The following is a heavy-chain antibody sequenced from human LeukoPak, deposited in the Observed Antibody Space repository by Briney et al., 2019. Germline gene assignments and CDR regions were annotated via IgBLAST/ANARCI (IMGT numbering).Heavy chain of an antibody. V-gene: IGHV4-39*07. J-gene: IGHJ5*02. CDR1: SGSISSTSYY. CDR3: ARGTWNYEMLDP. Sequence: PSETLSLTCTASSGSISSTSYYWGWIRQPPGKGLEWIGGIIYSGNTYYNPSLKSRVTISVDTSKNQISLKVTSVTAADTAVYYCARGTWNYEMLDPWGQGTLVTVSS. CDR2: IIYSGNT. D-gene: IGHD1-7*01.